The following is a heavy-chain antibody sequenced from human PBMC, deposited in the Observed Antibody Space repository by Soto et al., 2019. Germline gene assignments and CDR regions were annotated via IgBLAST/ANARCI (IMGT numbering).Heavy chain of an antibody. CDR2: ISYDGSEK. CDR1: GFTFSSYT. J-gene: IGHJ3*02. V-gene: IGHV3-30-3*01. D-gene: IGHD6-19*01. Sequence: QVQLVEAGGGVVQPERSLRLSCKASGFTFSSYTMHWVRQAPGKGLEWVALISYDGSEKYSADCVKGRFTISRDNSKNTQFLQMNSMRAEDTAVYYCARDSRQQWNDAFDIWGQGTVVTVAS. CDR3: ARDSRQQWNDAFDI.